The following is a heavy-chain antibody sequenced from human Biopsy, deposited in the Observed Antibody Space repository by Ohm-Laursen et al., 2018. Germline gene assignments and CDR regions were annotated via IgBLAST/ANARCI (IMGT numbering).Heavy chain of an antibody. J-gene: IGHJ4*02. CDR3: TNSLGGAY. CDR2: VFRNGAT. Sequence: GTLSLTCNVSDGSINDYFWSWVRQPAGKGLEWIGRVFRNGATNYNPSLKGRVTMSIDRSKSQFSLTLRSVTAADTAVYYCTNSLGGAYWGPGILVTVSS. CDR1: DGSINDYF. V-gene: IGHV4-4*07. D-gene: IGHD3-10*01.